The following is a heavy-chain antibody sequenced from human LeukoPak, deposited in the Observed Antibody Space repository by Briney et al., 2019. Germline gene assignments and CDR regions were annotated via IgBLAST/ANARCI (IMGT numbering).Heavy chain of an antibody. D-gene: IGHD2-2*01. V-gene: IGHV1-18*01. CDR2: ISAYNGNT. CDR3: ARVVVPAVIGDKWWFDP. J-gene: IGHJ5*02. Sequence: GASEKVSCKASGYTFTSYGISWVRQAPGQGLEWMGWISAYNGNTNYAQKLQGRVTMTTDTSTSTAYMELRSLRSDDTAVYYCARVVVPAVIGDKWWFDPWGEGTLVTVSS. CDR1: GYTFTSYG.